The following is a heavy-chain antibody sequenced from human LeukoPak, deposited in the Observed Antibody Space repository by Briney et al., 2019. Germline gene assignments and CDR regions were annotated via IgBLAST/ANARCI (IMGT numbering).Heavy chain of an antibody. CDR2: IYYSGST. D-gene: IGHD6-19*01. Sequence: SETLSLTCTVSVGSLSSGDYYWSWIRQPPGRGLEWIGYIYYSGSTYYNPSLKSRVTISVDTSKNQFSLKLSSVTAADTAVYYCARGVGPYSSGWYYFDYWGQGTLVTVSS. J-gene: IGHJ4*02. V-gene: IGHV4-30-4*01. CDR1: VGSLSSGDYY. CDR3: ARGVGPYSSGWYYFDY.